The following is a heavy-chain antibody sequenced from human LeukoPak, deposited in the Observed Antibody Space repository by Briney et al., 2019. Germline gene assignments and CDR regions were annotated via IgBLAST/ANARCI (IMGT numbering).Heavy chain of an antibody. D-gene: IGHD3-16*01. CDR1: GYTFSSHD. CDR3: ARGRGGRRIYHYYMDV. J-gene: IGHJ6*03. Sequence: ASVKVSCTASGYTFSSHDVNWVRQGTGQGLEWTGWMNPKSGNTGYAQKFQGRVTMTRNTSISTAYMELSSLRSEDTAVYYCARGRGGRRIYHYYMDVWGKGTTVTISS. CDR2: MNPKSGNT. V-gene: IGHV1-8*01.